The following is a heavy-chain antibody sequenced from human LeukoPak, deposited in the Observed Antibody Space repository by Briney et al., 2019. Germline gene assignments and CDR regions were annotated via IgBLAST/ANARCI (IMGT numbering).Heavy chain of an antibody. D-gene: IGHD3-3*01. J-gene: IGHJ5*02. CDR2: IIPIFGTA. CDR3: ARVTLGSITIFGVVITESSWFDP. Sequence: ASVKVSCKASGYTFTGYYIHWVRQAPGQGLEWMGGIIPIFGTANYAQKFQGRVTITADESTSTAYMELSSLRSEDTAVYYCARVTLGSITIFGVVITESSWFDPWGQGTLVTVSS. CDR1: GYTFTGYY. V-gene: IGHV1-69*13.